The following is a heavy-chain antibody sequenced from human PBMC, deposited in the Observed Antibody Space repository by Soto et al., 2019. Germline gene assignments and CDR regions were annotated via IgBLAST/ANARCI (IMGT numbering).Heavy chain of an antibody. D-gene: IGHD1-1*01. V-gene: IGHV1-18*01. CDR1: GYGFTTYG. Sequence: QVHLVQSGAEVKKPGASVKVSCKGSGYGFTTYGITWVRQAPGQGLEWMAWISAHNGNTNYAQKLQGRVTVTRDTSTSTAYMELRSQRSDDTAVYNCARGRYGDYWGQGALVTVSS. CDR3: ARGRYGDY. J-gene: IGHJ4*02. CDR2: ISAHNGNT.